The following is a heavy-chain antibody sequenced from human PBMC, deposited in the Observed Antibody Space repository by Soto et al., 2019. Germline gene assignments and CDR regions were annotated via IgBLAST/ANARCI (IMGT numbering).Heavy chain of an antibody. CDR3: AHSNFYFDY. CDR1: GFSLTTRGVG. V-gene: IGHV2-5*02. Sequence: QITLKESGPTLVKPTQTLTLSCSFSGFSLTTRGVGVGWIRQPPGKALEWLALIYWDDGTQDSPSLKSMLTITKDTYKNQVVLTMTNMDPVDTATYYCAHSNFYFDYWGQGTLVTVSS. CDR2: IYWDDGT. J-gene: IGHJ4*02.